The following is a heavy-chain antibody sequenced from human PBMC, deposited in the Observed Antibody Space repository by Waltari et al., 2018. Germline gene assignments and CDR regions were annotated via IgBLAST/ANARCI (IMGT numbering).Heavy chain of an antibody. Sequence: QVQLVQSGSELKKPGASVKVSCKASGYTFTNYAINWVRQAPGQGLELLGWNITRTGNPTYAQGFRGRFVFSLDTSVSTAYLQINNLQADDTAVYYCTREVVPAATIVVNWFDPWGQGTLVTVSS. CDR3: TREVVPAATIVVNWFDP. D-gene: IGHD2-2*01. V-gene: IGHV7-4-1*02. CDR1: GYTFTNYA. CDR2: NITRTGNP. J-gene: IGHJ5*02.